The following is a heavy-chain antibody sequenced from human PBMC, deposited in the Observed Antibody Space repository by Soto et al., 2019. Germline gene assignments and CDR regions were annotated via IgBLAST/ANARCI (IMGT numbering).Heavy chain of an antibody. J-gene: IGHJ5*02. CDR3: ARSYYDATGFAVDP. Sequence: QVQLQVSGPGLVKPSETLSLTCTVSGASVSSGYWSWIRQPPGKGLEWIGFMYFGGSFNYTPSLTSRVRFSVETSTHQFSMQVPSVTASDTAVYYCARSYYDATGFAVDPWGQGTLVTVSS. D-gene: IGHD3-22*01. V-gene: IGHV4-59*02. CDR2: MYFGGSF. CDR1: GASVSSGY.